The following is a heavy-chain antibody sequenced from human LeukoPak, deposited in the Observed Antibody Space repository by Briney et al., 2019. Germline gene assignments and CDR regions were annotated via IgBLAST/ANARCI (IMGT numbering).Heavy chain of an antibody. V-gene: IGHV1-69*04. Sequence: GSSVKVSCKASGDTFSSYAISWVRQAPGQGLEWMGRIIPIRDITNYAQKFQGRVTITADKSTSTAYMEVSSLRYEDTAVYYCARESGTMIVVVIVELSGTFDIWGQGTMVTVPS. CDR2: IIPIRDIT. CDR3: ARESGTMIVVVIVELSGTFDI. D-gene: IGHD3-22*01. CDR1: GDTFSSYA. J-gene: IGHJ3*02.